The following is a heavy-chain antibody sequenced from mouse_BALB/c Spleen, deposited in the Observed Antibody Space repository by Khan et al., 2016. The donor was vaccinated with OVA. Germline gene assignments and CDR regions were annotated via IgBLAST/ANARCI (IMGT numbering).Heavy chain of an antibody. CDR1: GFTFSSYG. CDR3: AISITTAKGDYYAMDY. V-gene: IGHV5-6*01. Sequence: EVQLVESGGDLVKPGGSLKVSCAASGFTFSSYGMSWVRQTPDKRLEWVATISSGGHYTYFPASVRGRFTISRDNAKSTLYLQMSSLKSEDTAMYYCAISITTAKGDYYAMDYWGQGTSVTVSS. D-gene: IGHD1-2*01. J-gene: IGHJ4*01. CDR2: ISSGGHYT.